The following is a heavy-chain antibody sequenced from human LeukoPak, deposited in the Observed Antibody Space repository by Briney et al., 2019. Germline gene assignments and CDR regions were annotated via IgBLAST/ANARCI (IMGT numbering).Heavy chain of an antibody. CDR1: GGSFSGYF. CDR3: GRLLLEGVDY. J-gene: IGHJ4*02. CDR2: INHSGST. Sequence: PSETLSLTCAVYGGSFSGYFWSWIRQPPGKGLEWIGEINHSGSTNYNPFLKSRVTISIDTSKNQFSLKLSSVTAADTAVYYCGRLLLEGVDYWGQGTLVTVSS. V-gene: IGHV4-34*01. D-gene: IGHD3-3*01.